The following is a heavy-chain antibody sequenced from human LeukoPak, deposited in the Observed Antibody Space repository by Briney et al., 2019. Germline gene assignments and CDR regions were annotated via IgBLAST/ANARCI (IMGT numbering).Heavy chain of an antibody. Sequence: PSETLSLTCTVSGGSISNYYWSWIRQPPGKGLEWIGYIYYSGSTYYNPSLKSRVTISVDTSKNQFSLKLSSVTAADTAVYYCARVGSGWYRHVDYWGQGTLVTVSS. CDR1: GGSISNYY. D-gene: IGHD6-19*01. CDR2: IYYSGST. J-gene: IGHJ4*02. CDR3: ARVGSGWYRHVDY. V-gene: IGHV4-30-4*08.